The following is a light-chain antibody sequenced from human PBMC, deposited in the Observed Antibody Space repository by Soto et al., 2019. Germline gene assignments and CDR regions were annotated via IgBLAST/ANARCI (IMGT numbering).Light chain of an antibody. CDR1: QSVSSY. CDR3: QQRSNWPIT. Sequence: EIVLTQSPATLSLSPGERATLSCRASQSVSSYLAWYQQKPGQAHRLLIYDAYNRATGIQARFSGSGSGTDFTLTISSLEPEDFAVYYCQQRSNWPITFGQGTRLEIK. V-gene: IGKV3-11*01. CDR2: DAY. J-gene: IGKJ5*01.